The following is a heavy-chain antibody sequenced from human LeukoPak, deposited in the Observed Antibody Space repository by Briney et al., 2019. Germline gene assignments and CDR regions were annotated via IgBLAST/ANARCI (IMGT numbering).Heavy chain of an antibody. J-gene: IGHJ6*03. CDR2: IIPIFGTA. CDR1: GGTFSSYA. Sequence: SVKVSCKASGGTFSSYAISWVRQAPGQGLEWMGGIIPIFGTANYAQKFQGRVTITADKSTSTAYMELSSLRSEDTAVYYCASSSSSDYYYYYMDVWGEGTTVTVSS. D-gene: IGHD6-13*01. CDR3: ASSSSSDYYYYYMDV. V-gene: IGHV1-69*06.